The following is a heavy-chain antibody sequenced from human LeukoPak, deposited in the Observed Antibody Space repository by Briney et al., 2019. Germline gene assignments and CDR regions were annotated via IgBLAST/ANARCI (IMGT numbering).Heavy chain of an antibody. J-gene: IGHJ4*02. Sequence: SVKVSCKASGGTFSSYAISWVRQAPGQGLEWMGRIIPIFGTANYAQKFQGRVTITTDESTSTAYMELSSLRSEDTAVYYCARARCSGGSCYPASDYWGQGTLVTVSS. CDR1: GGTFSSYA. CDR2: IIPIFGTA. D-gene: IGHD2-15*01. CDR3: ARARCSGGSCYPASDY. V-gene: IGHV1-69*05.